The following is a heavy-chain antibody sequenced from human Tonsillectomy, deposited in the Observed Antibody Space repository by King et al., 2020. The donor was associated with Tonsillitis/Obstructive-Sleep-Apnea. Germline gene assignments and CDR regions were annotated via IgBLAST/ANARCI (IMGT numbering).Heavy chain of an antibody. CDR1: GGSVSTGGHY. CDR2: IYYTGST. D-gene: IGHD2-2*01. CDR3: TASGIPGAVVVPAAVTY. V-gene: IGHV4-31*11. J-gene: IGHJ4*02. Sequence: QLQESGPGLVKPSQTLSLTCAVSGGSVSTGGHYWGWIRQQPGKGLEWIGYIYYTGSTYYNPSLKSRVTISRDTSKNQFSLGLSSVTAADTAVYYCTASGIPGAVVVPAAVTYWGQGTLVTVSS.